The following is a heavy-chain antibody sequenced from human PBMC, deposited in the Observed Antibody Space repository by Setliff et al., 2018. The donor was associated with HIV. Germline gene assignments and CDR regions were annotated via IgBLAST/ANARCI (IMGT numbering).Heavy chain of an antibody. CDR1: GGSITSGNYF. Sequence: SETLSLTCTVSGGSITSGNYFWTWIRQPAGKGLEWIGHIYTDGTANYNPSFKSRVIISIDTSKNQFSLKLSSVTAADTAVYYCARAGDSRAYYSLDSWGQGTLVTVSS. D-gene: IGHD3-22*01. CDR3: ARAGDSRAYYSLDS. J-gene: IGHJ4*02. V-gene: IGHV4-61*09. CDR2: IYTDGTA.